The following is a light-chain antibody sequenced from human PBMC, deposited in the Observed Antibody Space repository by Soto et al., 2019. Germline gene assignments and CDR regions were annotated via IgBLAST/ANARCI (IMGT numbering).Light chain of an antibody. CDR2: DAS. CDR3: QQYDNLPLT. V-gene: IGKV1-33*01. CDR1: QDIRNY. Sequence: DIQMTQSPSSLSASVGDRVTITCQASQDIRNYLNWYQQKPGKAPKLLIYDASNLETGVPSRFSGSGSGTDFTFTISSLQPEDIATYYCQQYDNLPLTFDPGTKVDIK. J-gene: IGKJ3*01.